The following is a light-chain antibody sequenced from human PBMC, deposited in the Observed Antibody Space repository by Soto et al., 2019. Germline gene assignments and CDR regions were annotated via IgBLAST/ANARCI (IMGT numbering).Light chain of an antibody. V-gene: IGLV4-69*01. Sequence: QLVLTQSPSASASLGASVKPTCTPSSGHSSYAIAWHQQQPEKGPRYLMKLNSDGSHSKGDGIPDRFSGPSSGAERYLTISSLQSEDEADYYCQTWGTGIRVFGGGTKLTVL. CDR1: SGHSSYA. CDR2: LNSDGSH. J-gene: IGLJ2*01. CDR3: QTWGTGIRV.